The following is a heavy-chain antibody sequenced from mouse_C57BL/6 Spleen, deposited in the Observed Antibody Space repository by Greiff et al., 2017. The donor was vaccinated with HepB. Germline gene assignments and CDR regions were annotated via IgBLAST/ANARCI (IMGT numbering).Heavy chain of an antibody. V-gene: IGHV2-5*01. CDR1: GFSLTSYG. Sequence: VQRVESGPGLVQPSQSLSITCTVSGFSLTSYGVPWVRQSPGKGLEWLGVIWRGGSTDYNAAFMSRLSITKDNSKSQVFFKMNSLQADDTAIYYCAKNSPVDWYFDVWGTGTTVTVAS. CDR3: AKNSPVDWYFDV. J-gene: IGHJ1*03. D-gene: IGHD1-1*01. CDR2: IWRGGST.